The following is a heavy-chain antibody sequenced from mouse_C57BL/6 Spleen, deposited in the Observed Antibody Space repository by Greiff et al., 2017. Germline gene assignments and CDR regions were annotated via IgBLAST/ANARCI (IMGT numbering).Heavy chain of an antibody. J-gene: IGHJ2*01. CDR1: GYTFTSYG. D-gene: IGHD4-1*01. V-gene: IGHV1-81*01. CDR3: AETGTVN. Sequence: QVQLQQSGAELARPGASVKLSCKASGYTFTSYGISWVKQRTGQGLEWIGEIYPRSGNTYYNEKFKGKATLTADKSSSTAYMELRSLTSEDSAVYFCAETGTVNWGQGTTLTVSS. CDR2: IYPRSGNT.